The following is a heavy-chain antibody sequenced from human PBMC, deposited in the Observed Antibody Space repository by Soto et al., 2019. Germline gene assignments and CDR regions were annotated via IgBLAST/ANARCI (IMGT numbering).Heavy chain of an antibody. Sequence: QVQLVESGGGVVQPGRSLRLSCAASGFTFSSYGMHWVRQAPGKGLERVAVISYDGSNKYYADSVKGRFTISRDNSKNTLYLHMNSLRAEDTAVYYCAKDRDIVVVVAALQHWGQGTLVTVSS. D-gene: IGHD2-15*01. J-gene: IGHJ1*01. CDR1: GFTFSSYG. V-gene: IGHV3-30*18. CDR3: AKDRDIVVVVAALQH. CDR2: ISYDGSNK.